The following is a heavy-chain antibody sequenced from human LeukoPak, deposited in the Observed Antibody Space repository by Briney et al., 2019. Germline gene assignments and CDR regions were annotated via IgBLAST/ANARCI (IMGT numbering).Heavy chain of an antibody. CDR1: VYTFTSYD. J-gene: IGHJ4*02. V-gene: IGHV1-8*03. D-gene: IGHD1-7*01. CDR3: ARGRHGTTLDY. Sequence: ASVKVSCKASVYTFTSYDINWVRQATGQGLEWMGWMNPNSGNTGYAQKFQGRVTITRNTSISTAYMELRSLRSEDTAVYYCARGRHGTTLDYWGQGTLVTVSS. CDR2: MNPNSGNT.